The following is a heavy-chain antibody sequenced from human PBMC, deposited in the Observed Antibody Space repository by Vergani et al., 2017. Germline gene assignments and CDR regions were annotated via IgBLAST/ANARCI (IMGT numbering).Heavy chain of an antibody. CDR2: IKSKTDGGTT. J-gene: IGHJ5*02. V-gene: IGHV3-15*01. CDR3: TTDLPPAGLIVVPGWFDP. D-gene: IGHD3-22*01. CDR1: GGSFSGYY. Sequence: VQLQQWGAGLLKPSETLSLTCAVYGGSFSGYYWSWIRQPPGKGLEWIGRIKSKTDGGTTDYAAPVKGRFTISRDDSKNTLYLQMNSLKTEDTAVYYCTTDLPPAGLIVVPGWFDPWGQGTLVTVSS.